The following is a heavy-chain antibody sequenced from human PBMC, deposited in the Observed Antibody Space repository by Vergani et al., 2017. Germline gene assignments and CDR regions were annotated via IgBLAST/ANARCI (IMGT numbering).Heavy chain of an antibody. V-gene: IGHV5-51*01. CDR1: GYSFTSYW. CDR2: IYPGDSDT. CDR3: ARHRGWGLVVVAATPWYYYYGMDV. Sequence: EVPLVQSGAEVKKPGESLKISCKGSGYSFTSYWIGWVRQMPGKGLEWVGIIYPGDSDTRYSPSFQGQVTISADKSISTAYLQWSSLKASDTAMYYCARHRGWGLVVVAATPWYYYYGMDVWGQGTTVTVSS. D-gene: IGHD2-15*01. J-gene: IGHJ6*02.